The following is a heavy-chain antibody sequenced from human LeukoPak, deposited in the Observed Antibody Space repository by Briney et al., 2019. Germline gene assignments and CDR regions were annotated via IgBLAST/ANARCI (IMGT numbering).Heavy chain of an antibody. CDR1: GFTFSSYG. Sequence: GGSLRLSCAASGFTFSSYGTHWVRHAPGKGLEWVAVIWYDGSNKYYADSVKGRFTISRDNSKNTLYLQMNSLRAEDTAVYYCARDFNKAMVRGVIKEWGQGTLVTVSS. CDR2: IWYDGSNK. V-gene: IGHV3-33*01. D-gene: IGHD3-10*01. CDR3: ARDFNKAMVRGVIKE. J-gene: IGHJ4*02.